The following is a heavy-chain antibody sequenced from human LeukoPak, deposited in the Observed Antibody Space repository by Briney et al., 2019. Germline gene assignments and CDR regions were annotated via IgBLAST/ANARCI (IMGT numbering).Heavy chain of an antibody. D-gene: IGHD2-15*01. V-gene: IGHV3-9*03. J-gene: IGHJ3*02. CDR1: GFTFDDYA. CDR2: ISWNGGSI. Sequence: AGGSLRLSCAASGFTFDDYAMHWVRQAPGKGLEWVSGISWNGGSIGYADSVKGRFTISRDNAKNSLYLQMNSLRAEDMALYYCAKDMVVVAATYAFDIWGQGTMVTVSS. CDR3: AKDMVVVAATYAFDI.